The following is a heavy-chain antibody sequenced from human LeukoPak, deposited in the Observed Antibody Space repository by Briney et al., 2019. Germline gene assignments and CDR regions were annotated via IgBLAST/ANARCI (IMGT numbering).Heavy chain of an antibody. V-gene: IGHV3-64*01. Sequence: GGSLRLSCAASGFTFTNYAIYWVRQAPGKGLEYVSAVSSNGGSTYYANSVKGRFTISRDNAGNSLYLQMSSLRAEDTAVYYCARRIAGSDTGGYFQEWGQGTLATVSS. CDR3: ARRIAGSDTGGYFQE. CDR1: GFTFTNYA. CDR2: VSSNGGST. J-gene: IGHJ1*01. D-gene: IGHD6-13*01.